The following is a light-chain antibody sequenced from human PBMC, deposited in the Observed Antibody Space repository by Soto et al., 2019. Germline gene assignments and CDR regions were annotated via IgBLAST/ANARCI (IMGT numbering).Light chain of an antibody. J-gene: IGKJ4*02. V-gene: IGKV3D-15*01. CDR2: GAS. Sequence: EIVLTQSPATLSLSPGESATLSCRTSQSVNSHLAWFQQKPGQAPRLLMYGASTRATGMPDRFSGSGSGTEFTLIISSLQSEDFAVYYCQQYNIWPLTFGGGTKVEIK. CDR3: QQYNIWPLT. CDR1: QSVNSH.